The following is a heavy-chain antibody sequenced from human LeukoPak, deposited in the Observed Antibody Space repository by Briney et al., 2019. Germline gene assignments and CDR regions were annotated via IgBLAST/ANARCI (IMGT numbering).Heavy chain of an antibody. J-gene: IGHJ4*02. CDR1: GFTFSDYF. CDR3: ARDNYGDGFDY. V-gene: IGHV3-11*05. CDR2: ISSSSTYT. D-gene: IGHD4-17*01. Sequence: GGSLRLSCAASGFTFSDYFMSWIRQAPGKGLEWVSYISSSSTYTNHADSVKGRFTISRDNAKNSLYLQMYSLRAEDTAVYYCARDNYGDGFDYWGQGTLVTVSS.